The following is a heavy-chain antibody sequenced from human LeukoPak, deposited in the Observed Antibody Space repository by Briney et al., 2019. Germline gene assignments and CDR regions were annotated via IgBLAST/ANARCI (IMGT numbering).Heavy chain of an antibody. V-gene: IGHV3-53*01. CDR2: IYSSGTT. Sequence: PGGSLRLSCAASGFTFSSYWMSWVRQAPGKGLEWVSVIYSSGTTYYADSVKGRFTISRDNSKNTLYLQMNSLRAEDTAVYYCARGASTYYYDSSGYYSDYWGQGTLVTVSS. CDR1: GFTFSSYW. CDR3: ARGASTYYYDSSGYYSDY. J-gene: IGHJ4*02. D-gene: IGHD3-22*01.